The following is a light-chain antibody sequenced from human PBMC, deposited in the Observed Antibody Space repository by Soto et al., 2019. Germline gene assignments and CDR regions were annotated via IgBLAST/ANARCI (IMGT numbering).Light chain of an antibody. CDR1: SSDVGGYNY. J-gene: IGLJ2*01. CDR2: DVS. Sequence: QSALTQPASVSGSPGQSNTISCTGTSSDVGGYNYVSWYQQHPGKAPKLMIYDVSNRPSGVSNRFSGSKSGNTASLTISALQAEDEADYYCSSYTSSSTLYVVFGGGTKLTVL. CDR3: SSYTSSSTLYVV. V-gene: IGLV2-14*01.